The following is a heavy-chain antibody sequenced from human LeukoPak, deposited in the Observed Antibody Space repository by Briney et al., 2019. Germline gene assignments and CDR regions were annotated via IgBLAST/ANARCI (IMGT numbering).Heavy chain of an antibody. J-gene: IGHJ6*02. Sequence: GGSLRLSCAASGCSFSDYYMSWIRQAPGKGLEWVSYISSSGSTIYYADSVKGRFTISRDNAKKSLNLQMNSLRAEDTAVYYCARDYHYGMDVWGQGTTVTVSS. CDR1: GCSFSDYY. CDR3: ARDYHYGMDV. CDR2: ISSSGSTI. V-gene: IGHV3-11*01.